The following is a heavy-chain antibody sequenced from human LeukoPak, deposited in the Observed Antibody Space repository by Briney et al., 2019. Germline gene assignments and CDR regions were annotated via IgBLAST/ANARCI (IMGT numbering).Heavy chain of an antibody. J-gene: IGHJ5*02. Sequence: GGSLRLSCAASGFTVSSDYMSWVRQAPGEGLEWVSVICSGGSTYYADSVKGRFTISRDKSKNTVYLQMNSLRFEDTAMYYCARNWFDPWGQGTLVTVSS. V-gene: IGHV3-53*05. CDR3: ARNWFDP. CDR1: GFTVSSDY. CDR2: ICSGGST.